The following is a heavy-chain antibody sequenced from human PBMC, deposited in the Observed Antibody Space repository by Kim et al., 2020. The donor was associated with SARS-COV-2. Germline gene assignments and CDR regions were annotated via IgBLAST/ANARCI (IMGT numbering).Heavy chain of an antibody. J-gene: IGHJ4*02. Sequence: GGSLRLSCAASGFTFDDYTMHWVRQAPGKGLEWVSLISWDGGSTYYADSVKGRFTISRDNSKNSLYLQMNSLRTEDTALYYCALNYYDSSGYYQPFDYWGQGTLVTVSS. CDR3: ALNYYDSSGYYQPFDY. CDR2: ISWDGGST. D-gene: IGHD3-22*01. CDR1: GFTFDDYT. V-gene: IGHV3-43*01.